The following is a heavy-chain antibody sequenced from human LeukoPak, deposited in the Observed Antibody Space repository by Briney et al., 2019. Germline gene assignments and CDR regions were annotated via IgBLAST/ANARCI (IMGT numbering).Heavy chain of an antibody. J-gene: IGHJ3*02. V-gene: IGHV4-38-2*02. CDR2: IYHSGST. D-gene: IGHD1-26*01. CDR1: GYSISSGYY. CDR3: ARVAGGSGDAFDI. Sequence: SETLSLTCTVSGYSISSGYYWGWIRQPPGKGLEWIGSIYHSGSTYYNPSLKSRVTISVDTSKNQFSLKLSSVTAADTAVYYCARVAGGSGDAFDIWGQGTMVTVSS.